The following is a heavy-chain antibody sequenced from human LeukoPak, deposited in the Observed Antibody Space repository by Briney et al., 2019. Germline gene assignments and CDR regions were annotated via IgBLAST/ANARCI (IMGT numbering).Heavy chain of an antibody. Sequence: SETLSLTCTVSGGSISSYYWSWVRQPPGKGLEWIGYIYYSGSTNYNPSLKSRVTISVDTSKNQFSLQLSSVTAADTRVYYCARSRSNAFDIWGQGTMVTVSS. D-gene: IGHD1-26*01. V-gene: IGHV4-59*01. CDR1: GGSISSYY. J-gene: IGHJ3*02. CDR2: IYYSGST. CDR3: ARSRSNAFDI.